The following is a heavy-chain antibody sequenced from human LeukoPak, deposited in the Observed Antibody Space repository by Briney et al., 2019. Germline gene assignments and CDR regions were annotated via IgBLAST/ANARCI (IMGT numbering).Heavy chain of an antibody. D-gene: IGHD5-12*01. V-gene: IGHV3-7*01. J-gene: IGHJ4*02. CDR1: GFTFSSSW. CDR2: IKQDGSEK. Sequence: GGSLRLSCVASGFTFSSSWMEWVRQAPGKGLEWVAIIKQDGSEKLYVDSVKGRFTISRDNAKNSLYLHMNSLRADDTAVYYCAGGTGWLPDSWGQGTPVTVSS. CDR3: AGGTGWLPDS.